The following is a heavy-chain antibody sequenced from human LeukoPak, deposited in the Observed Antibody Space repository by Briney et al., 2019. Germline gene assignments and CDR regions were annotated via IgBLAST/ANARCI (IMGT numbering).Heavy chain of an antibody. CDR3: AREKGVYYDFPRGVFDD. CDR1: GCTFSSYS. J-gene: IGHJ4*02. Sequence: PGGSLRLSCAGSGCTFSSYSMNWVRQAPGKELEWVLSIGSSSSYIYYADSVKGRFTISRDNAKNSLYLQMNSLRAEVTAVYYCAREKGVYYDFPRGVFDDWGQGSLVTVSS. CDR2: IGSSSSYI. V-gene: IGHV3-21*01. D-gene: IGHD3-3*01.